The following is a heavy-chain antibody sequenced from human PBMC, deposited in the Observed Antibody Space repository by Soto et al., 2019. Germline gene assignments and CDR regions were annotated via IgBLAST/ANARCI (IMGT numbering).Heavy chain of an antibody. Sequence: ESGGGVVQPGRSLRLSCAASGFTFSSYGMHWVRQAPGKGLEWVAVIWYDGSNKYYADSVKGRFTISRDNSKNTLYLQMNSLRAEDTAVYYCARDPVRWLQFPPDYWGQGTLVTVSS. V-gene: IGHV3-33*01. CDR1: GFTFSSYG. CDR3: ARDPVRWLQFPPDY. D-gene: IGHD5-12*01. J-gene: IGHJ4*02. CDR2: IWYDGSNK.